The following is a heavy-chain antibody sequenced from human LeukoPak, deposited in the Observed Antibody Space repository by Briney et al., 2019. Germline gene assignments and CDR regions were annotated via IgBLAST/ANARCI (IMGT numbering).Heavy chain of an antibody. Sequence: NSSETLRLPCAVYGGSFSGYYWSWIRQPPGKGLNGMGEINHSGSTNYNPSLKSRVTISVDRYKTQFSLNLSSVTAADTAVYYCARGAPTYSYDSSGYYFRYWGQGTLVTVSS. CDR3: ARGAPTYSYDSSGYYFRY. V-gene: IGHV4-34*01. J-gene: IGHJ4*02. D-gene: IGHD3-22*01. CDR1: GGSFSGYY. CDR2: INHSGST.